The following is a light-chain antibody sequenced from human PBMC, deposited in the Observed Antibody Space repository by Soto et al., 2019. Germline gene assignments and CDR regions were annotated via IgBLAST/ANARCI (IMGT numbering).Light chain of an antibody. CDR1: QSVSSN. CDR2: GAS. V-gene: IGKV3-15*01. J-gene: IGKJ2*01. Sequence: EIVMTQSPATLSVSPGERATLSCMASQSVSSNLAWYQQKPGQAPRLLIYGASTRATGIPARFSGSGSGTDFTLTISSLQSEDFALYYCQQYNNWPPMYTFGQGTKLEIK. CDR3: QQYNNWPPMYT.